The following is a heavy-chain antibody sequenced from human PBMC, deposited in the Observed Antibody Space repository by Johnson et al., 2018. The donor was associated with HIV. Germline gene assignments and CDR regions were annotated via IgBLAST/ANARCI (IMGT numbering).Heavy chain of an antibody. J-gene: IGHJ3*02. CDR3: AKAEQDSGSYEADAFDI. V-gene: IGHV3-23*04. D-gene: IGHD1-26*01. Sequence: VQLVESGGDWVQRGGSLRLSCAASGFTFSNFAMSWVRQAPGKGLEWVSGISGSGGSTYYADSVKGRFTISRDNSKNTLYLQMNSLRAEDTAVYYCAKAEQDSGSYEADAFDIWGQGTMVTVSS. CDR1: GFTFSNFA. CDR2: ISGSGGST.